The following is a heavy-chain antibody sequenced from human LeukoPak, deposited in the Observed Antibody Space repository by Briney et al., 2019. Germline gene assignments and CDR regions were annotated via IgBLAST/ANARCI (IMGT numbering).Heavy chain of an antibody. V-gene: IGHV3-30*04. CDR3: AREDADYTGCCMDV. Sequence: GGSLRLSCAASAFAFNSHAMHWVRQAPGKGLEWVALISSGGIDKYYADSVKGRFTISRDDSNKILYLDMSSLSPEDTAVYYCAREDADYTGCCMDVWGKGTTVTVSP. D-gene: IGHD4-17*01. J-gene: IGHJ6*04. CDR2: ISSGGIDK. CDR1: AFAFNSHA.